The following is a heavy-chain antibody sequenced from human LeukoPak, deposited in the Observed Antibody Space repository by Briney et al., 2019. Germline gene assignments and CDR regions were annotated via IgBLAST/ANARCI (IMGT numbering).Heavy chain of an antibody. V-gene: IGHV1-2*02. Sequence: ASPKVSPKASRYTFTGYYMHWVRQAPGQGLEWMGWINPNSGGTSYAQKFQGRVTMTRDTSISTGYMELSRLRSDDTAVYYCARDLTGYFDYWGRGTLVSVSS. CDR1: RYTFTGYY. CDR2: INPNSGGT. CDR3: ARDLTGYFDY. J-gene: IGHJ4*02.